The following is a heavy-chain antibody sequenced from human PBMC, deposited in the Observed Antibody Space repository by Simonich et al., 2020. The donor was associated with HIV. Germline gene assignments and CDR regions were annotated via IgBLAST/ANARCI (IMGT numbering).Heavy chain of an antibody. V-gene: IGHV1-69*09. CDR1: GGTFSSYA. CDR2: ILPILGIP. J-gene: IGHJ4*02. CDR3: ARVFIMGHGFDY. D-gene: IGHD2-8*01. Sequence: QVQLVQSGAEVKKPGSSVKVSCKASGGTFSSYAISWVRQATGQGLEWMGEILPILGIPNSAQNLQGRVTMTANKSTSTVYMELSSLRYEDTAVYYCARVFIMGHGFDYWGQGTLVTVSS.